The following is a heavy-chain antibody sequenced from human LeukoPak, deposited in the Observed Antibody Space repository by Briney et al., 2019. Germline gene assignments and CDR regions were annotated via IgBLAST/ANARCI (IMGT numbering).Heavy chain of an antibody. D-gene: IGHD6-13*01. CDR2: MIPIFGTA. CDR3: ARAMHSSSWYVRYFDY. J-gene: IGHJ4*02. V-gene: IGHV1-69*13. CDR1: GGTFSSYA. Sequence: GASVKVSCKASGGTFSSYAISWVRQAPGQGLEWMGGMIPIFGTANYAQKFQGRVTITADESTSTAYMELSSLRSEDTAVYYCARAMHSSSWYVRYFDYWGQGTLVTVSS.